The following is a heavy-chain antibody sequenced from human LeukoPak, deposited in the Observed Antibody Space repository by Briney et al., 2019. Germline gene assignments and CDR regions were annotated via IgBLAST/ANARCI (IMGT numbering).Heavy chain of an antibody. CDR1: GYTFTSYG. D-gene: IGHD3-9*01. CDR2: ISAYNGNT. CDR3: ARTLTQLRYFGWLLPYDY. J-gene: IGHJ4*02. Sequence: ASVKVSCKASGYTFTSYGISWVRQAPGQGLEWMGWISAYNGNTNYAQKLQGRVTMTTDTSTSTAYMELRSLRSDDTAVYYCARTLTQLRYFGWLLPYDYWGQGTLVTVSS. V-gene: IGHV1-18*01.